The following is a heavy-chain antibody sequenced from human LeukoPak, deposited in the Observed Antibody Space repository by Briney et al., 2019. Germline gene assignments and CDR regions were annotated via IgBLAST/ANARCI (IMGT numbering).Heavy chain of an antibody. Sequence: KPGGSLRLSCAASGFTFSRYATHWVRQAPGKGLKYVSTISSNGGSTLYANSLKGRFTISRDNSKNTLYLQMGSLRAEDMAVYYCARGGVDDYGDSLGFFGYWGQGTRVTVSS. J-gene: IGHJ4*02. CDR3: ARGGVDDYGDSLGFFGY. CDR2: ISSNGGST. D-gene: IGHD4-17*01. CDR1: GFTFSRYA. V-gene: IGHV3-64*01.